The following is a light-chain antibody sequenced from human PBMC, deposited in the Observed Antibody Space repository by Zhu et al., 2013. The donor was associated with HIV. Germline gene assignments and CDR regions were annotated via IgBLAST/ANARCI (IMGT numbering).Light chain of an antibody. V-gene: IGKV1-9*01. CDR1: QGISSY. J-gene: IGKJ3*01. Sequence: DIQLTQSPSFLSASVGGRVTLTCRASQGISSYLAWYQQKPGKAPKLLMYGVSTLHSGVPLRFVGSGSGTEFALTIYGLQAEDSATYYCQQTKSYPFNFGPGTKVEVK. CDR2: GVS. CDR3: QQTKSYPFN.